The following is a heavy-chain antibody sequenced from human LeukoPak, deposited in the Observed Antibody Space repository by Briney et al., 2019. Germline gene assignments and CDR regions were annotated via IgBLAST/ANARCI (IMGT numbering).Heavy chain of an antibody. Sequence: KPGGSLRLSCAASGFTISNAWMSWVRQAPGKGLEWVGRIRSTPDGGATDYAAPVKGRFTISRDDSKNTLYLQMSSLRTEGTAVYYCATDLHFGYCTATSCANYWGQGTLVTVSS. CDR1: GFTISNAW. J-gene: IGHJ4*02. CDR2: IRSTPDGGAT. D-gene: IGHD2-2*03. CDR3: ATDLHFGYCTATSCANY. V-gene: IGHV3-15*01.